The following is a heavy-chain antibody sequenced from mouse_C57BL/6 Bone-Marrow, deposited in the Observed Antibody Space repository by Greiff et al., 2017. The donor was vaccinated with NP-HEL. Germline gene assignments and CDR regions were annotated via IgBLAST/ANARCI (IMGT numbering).Heavy chain of an antibody. CDR3: ARQITTVVATNYYAMDY. J-gene: IGHJ4*01. Sequence: QVQLQQSGPELVKPGASVKISCKASGYAFSSSWMNWVKQRPGKGLEWIGRIYPGDGDTNYNGKFKGKATLTADKSSSTAYMQRSSLTSEDSAVYFCARQITTVVATNYYAMDYWGQGTSVTVSS. CDR1: GYAFSSSW. D-gene: IGHD1-1*01. CDR2: IYPGDGDT. V-gene: IGHV1-82*01.